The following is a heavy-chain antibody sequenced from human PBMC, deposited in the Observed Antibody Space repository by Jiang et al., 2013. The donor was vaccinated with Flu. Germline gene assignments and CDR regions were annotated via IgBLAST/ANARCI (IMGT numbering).Heavy chain of an antibody. J-gene: IGHJ3*02. V-gene: IGHV1-69*01. Sequence: GAEVKKPGSSVKVSCKASGSTVSSFTITWVRQAPGQGLEWVGVIVPIFGTTKYAQKFQGRVTITADESTGTAYMELSSLRPEDTAVYYCARSVTRADAFNIWGQGTMITVSS. CDR2: IVPIFGTT. CDR1: GSTVSSFT. D-gene: IGHD3-16*02. CDR3: ARSVTRADAFNI.